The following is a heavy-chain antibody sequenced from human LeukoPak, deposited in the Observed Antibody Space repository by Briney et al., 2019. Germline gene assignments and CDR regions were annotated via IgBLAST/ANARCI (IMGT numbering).Heavy chain of an antibody. Sequence: GGSLRLSCAASGFTVSSNYMSWVRQAPGKGLEWVSVIYSGGSTYYADSVKGRFTISRDNSKNTLYLQMNSLRAEDTAVYYCARDRDSFIAAAGTSWYFDLWGRGTLVTVSS. J-gene: IGHJ2*01. V-gene: IGHV3-53*01. CDR3: ARDRDSFIAAAGTSWYFDL. CDR2: IYSGGST. CDR1: GFTVSSNY. D-gene: IGHD6-13*01.